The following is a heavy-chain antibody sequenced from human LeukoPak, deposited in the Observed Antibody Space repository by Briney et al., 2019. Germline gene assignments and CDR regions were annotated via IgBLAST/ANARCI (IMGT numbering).Heavy chain of an antibody. CDR1: GCSISSYY. V-gene: IGHV4-59*01. D-gene: IGHD6-19*01. Sequence: SETLSLTCTVSGCSISSYYWSWIRQPPGKGVEWIGYIYYSGSTNYNPSLKSRVTISVDTSKNQFSLKLSSVTAADTAVYYCARGGSSGWYNPLDYWGQGTLVTVSS. CDR3: ARGGSSGWYNPLDY. J-gene: IGHJ4*02. CDR2: IYYSGST.